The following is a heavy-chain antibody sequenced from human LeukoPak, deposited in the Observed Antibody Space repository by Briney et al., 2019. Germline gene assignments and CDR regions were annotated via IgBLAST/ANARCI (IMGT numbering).Heavy chain of an antibody. CDR2: IYTSGST. J-gene: IGHJ6*02. CDR3: ARDGGFGELLDYYYGMDV. Sequence: PSETLSLTCTVSGGSISSYYWSWLRQPAGKGLEWIGRIYTSGSTNYNPSLKSRVTMSVDTSKNQFSLKLSSVTAADTAVYYCARDGGFGELLDYYYGMDVWGQGTTVTVSS. D-gene: IGHD3-10*01. V-gene: IGHV4-4*07. CDR1: GGSISSYY.